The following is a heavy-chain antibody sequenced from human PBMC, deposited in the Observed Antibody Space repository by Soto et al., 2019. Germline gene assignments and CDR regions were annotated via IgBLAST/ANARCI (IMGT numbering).Heavy chain of an antibody. CDR3: ARVAGPAMGLYYYDSSGYLDY. CDR2: ISSSSSYI. CDR1: GFTFSSYS. Sequence: PGGSLRLSCEASGFTFSSYSMNWVRQAPGKVLEWVSSISSSSSYIYYADSVKGRFTISRDNAKNSLYLQMNSLRAEDTAVYYCARVAGPAMGLYYYDSSGYLDYWGQGTLVTVSS. D-gene: IGHD3-22*01. J-gene: IGHJ4*02. V-gene: IGHV3-21*01.